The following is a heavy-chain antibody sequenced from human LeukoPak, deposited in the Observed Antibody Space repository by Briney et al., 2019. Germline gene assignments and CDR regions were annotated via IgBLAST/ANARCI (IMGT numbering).Heavy chain of an antibody. CDR2: VYYKGDT. Sequence: PSETLSLTCSVSGGSTTGYFWTWIRQPPGKGPEWIGYVYYKGDTSYSPSLDSRVSISVDTSKKQFSLKLNSVTAADTAMHYCARHVTVTYDAFDLWGQGTMVTVSS. V-gene: IGHV4-59*08. CDR1: GGSTTGYF. CDR3: ARHVTVTYDAFDL. J-gene: IGHJ3*01. D-gene: IGHD4-11*01.